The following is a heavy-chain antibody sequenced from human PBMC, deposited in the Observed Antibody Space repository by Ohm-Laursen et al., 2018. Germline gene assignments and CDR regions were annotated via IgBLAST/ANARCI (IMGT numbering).Heavy chain of an antibody. D-gene: IGHD6-13*01. V-gene: IGHV4-34*01. CDR3: ARGGIAARLQH. CDR2: INHSGSTST. Sequence: SETLSLTCAVYGESFSGYYWSWIRQPPGEGLEWIGEINHSGSTSTSYNPSLKSRVTISVDTSKNQFSLKLSSVTAADTAVYYCARGGIAARLQHWGQGTLVTVSS. CDR1: GESFSGYY. J-gene: IGHJ1*01.